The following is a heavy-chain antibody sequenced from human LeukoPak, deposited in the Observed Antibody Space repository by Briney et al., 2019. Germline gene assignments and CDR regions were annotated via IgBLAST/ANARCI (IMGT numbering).Heavy chain of an antibody. CDR3: ARENSYGYFDY. D-gene: IGHD5-18*01. CDR2: LYYNGRT. J-gene: IGHJ4*02. Sequence: SETLSLTCTVSGGSISSGSYYWGWIRQPPGKGLEWIGYLYYNGRTNYNPSLKSRVTLSLDTSKNQFSLKLSSVTAADTAVYYCARENSYGYFDYWGQGTLVTVSS. V-gene: IGHV4-61*01. CDR1: GGSISSGSYY.